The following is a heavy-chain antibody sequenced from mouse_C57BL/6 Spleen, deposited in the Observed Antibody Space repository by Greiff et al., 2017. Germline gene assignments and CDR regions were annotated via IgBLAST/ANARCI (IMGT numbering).Heavy chain of an antibody. J-gene: IGHJ3*01. D-gene: IGHD1-1*01. V-gene: IGHV1-47*01. Sequence: VKLMESGAELVKPGASVKMSCKASGYTFTTYPIEWMKQNHGKSLEWIGNFHPYNDDTKYNEKFKGKATLTVEKSSSTVYLELSRLTSDDSAVYYCAITTVVAAWFAYWGQGTLVTVSA. CDR1: GYTFTTYP. CDR2: FHPYNDDT. CDR3: AITTVVAAWFAY.